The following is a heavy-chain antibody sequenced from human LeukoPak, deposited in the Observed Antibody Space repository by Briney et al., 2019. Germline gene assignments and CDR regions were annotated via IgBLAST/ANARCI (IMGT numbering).Heavy chain of an antibody. V-gene: IGHV1-69*16. CDR2: IIPILGIA. Sequence: ASVKVSCKASGGTFSSYTISWVRQAPGQGLEWMGRIIPILGIANYAQKFQGRVTITTDESTSTAYMELSSLRSEDTAVYYCARDLKGGAFDIWGQGTMVTVSS. CDR1: GGTFSSYT. J-gene: IGHJ3*02. CDR3: ARDLKGGAFDI. D-gene: IGHD3-16*01.